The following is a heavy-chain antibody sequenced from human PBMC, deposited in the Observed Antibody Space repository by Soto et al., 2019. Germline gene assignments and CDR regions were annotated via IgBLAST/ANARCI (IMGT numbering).Heavy chain of an antibody. CDR1: GASISSGPFY. Sequence: QVQLRESGPGLVEPSQTLSLTCTISGASISSGPFYWGWIRQHPGQGLEWIGHIYYLGDTFYNPSLKSRAFISVDSSVNQFSLKLISVTAADTAVYYCARVQNVVRGVSWFDPWGQGILVTVSS. J-gene: IGHJ5*02. CDR2: IYYLGDT. CDR3: ARVQNVVRGVSWFDP. D-gene: IGHD3-10*01. V-gene: IGHV4-31*03.